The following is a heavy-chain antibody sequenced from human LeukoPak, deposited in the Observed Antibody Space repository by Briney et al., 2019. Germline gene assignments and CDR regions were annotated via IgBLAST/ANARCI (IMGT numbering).Heavy chain of an antibody. V-gene: IGHV3-30*02. Sequence: PGGSLRLSCAASGFTFSSYAMHWVRQAPGKGLEWVAFIRYDGSNKYYADSVKGRFTISRDNSKNTLYLQMNSLRAEDTAVYYCAKPLIAAAGPVDYWGQGTLVTVSS. CDR3: AKPLIAAAGPVDY. J-gene: IGHJ4*02. CDR2: IRYDGSNK. CDR1: GFTFSSYA. D-gene: IGHD6-13*01.